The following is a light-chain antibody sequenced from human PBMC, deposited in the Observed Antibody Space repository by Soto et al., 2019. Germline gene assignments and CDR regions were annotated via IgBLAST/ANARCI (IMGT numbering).Light chain of an antibody. Sequence: DILMTQSPSTLSGSVGDRVTITCRASQTISSWLAWYQQKPGKAPKLLIYKASTLKSGVPSRLCGSGSGTEVTLTISSLQPDDFATYYCQHYISYSEAFGQGTKVELK. CDR1: QTISSW. J-gene: IGKJ1*01. V-gene: IGKV1-5*03. CDR2: KAS. CDR3: QHYISYSEA.